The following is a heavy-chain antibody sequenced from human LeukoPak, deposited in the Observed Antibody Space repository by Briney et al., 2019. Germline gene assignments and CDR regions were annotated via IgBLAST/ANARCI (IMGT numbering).Heavy chain of an antibody. Sequence: ASVKVSCKTSGYTFSRYYMNWVRQAPGQGLEWMGIIDPSGSTTSYAPKFQGRLTITRDTSTSTDYMELTGLTSEDTAVYYCARPPRPFYYYYMAIWGTGTTVTVSS. CDR3: ARPPRPFYYYYMAI. J-gene: IGHJ6*03. CDR2: IDPSGSTT. V-gene: IGHV1-46*03. CDR1: GYTFSRYY.